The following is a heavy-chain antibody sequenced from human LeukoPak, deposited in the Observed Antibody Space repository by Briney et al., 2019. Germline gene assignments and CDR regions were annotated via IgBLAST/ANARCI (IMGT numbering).Heavy chain of an antibody. J-gene: IGHJ3*02. V-gene: IGHV4-34*01. D-gene: IGHD6-19*01. CDR3: ARGLELYSSGWHDAFDI. CDR1: GGSFSGYY. Sequence: SETLSLTCAVYGGSFSGYYWSWIRQPPGKGLEWIGEINHSGSTNYNPSLKSRVTISVDMSKNQFSLKLGSVTAADTAVYYCARGLELYSSGWHDAFDILGQGTMVTVSS. CDR2: INHSGST.